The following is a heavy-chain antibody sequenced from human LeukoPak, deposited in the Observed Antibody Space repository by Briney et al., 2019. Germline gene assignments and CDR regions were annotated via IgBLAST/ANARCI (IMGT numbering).Heavy chain of an antibody. Sequence: PSETLSLTCTVSGGSMSGYYWSWIRQPAGKGLEWLGRIYTSGSTNYNPSLKSRVTISLDRSKNQFSLNLNSVTAADTAVYYCARAVGSSESNWFDPWGQGTLATVSS. CDR2: IYTSGST. D-gene: IGHD1-26*01. CDR1: GGSMSGYY. V-gene: IGHV4-4*07. J-gene: IGHJ5*02. CDR3: ARAVGSSESNWFDP.